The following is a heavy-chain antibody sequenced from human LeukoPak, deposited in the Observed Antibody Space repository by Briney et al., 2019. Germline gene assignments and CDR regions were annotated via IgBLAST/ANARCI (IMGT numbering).Heavy chain of an antibody. CDR3: ARSYYDISTGYYFDY. Sequence: GESLKISCKGSGYSFTSYWIGWVRQMPGKGLEWMGIIYPGDSDTRYSPSFQGQVTISADKSISTAYLQWSSLKASDTAMYYCARSYYDISTGYYFDYWGQGTLVTVSS. J-gene: IGHJ4*02. CDR1: GYSFTSYW. D-gene: IGHD3-9*01. CDR2: IYPGDSDT. V-gene: IGHV5-51*01.